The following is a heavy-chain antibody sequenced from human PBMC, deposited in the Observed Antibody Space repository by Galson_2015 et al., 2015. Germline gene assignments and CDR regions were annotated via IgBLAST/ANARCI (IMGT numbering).Heavy chain of an antibody. Sequence: SLRLSCAASGFTFSNAWMSWVRQAPGKGLEWVGRIKSKTDGGTTDYAAPVRGRLTISRDDSKTTLYLQMNTLKTEDTAVYYCTTADYGSGSPLYWGQGTLVTVSS. CDR2: IKSKTDGGTT. V-gene: IGHV3-15*01. D-gene: IGHD3-10*01. CDR3: TTADYGSGSPLY. J-gene: IGHJ4*02. CDR1: GFTFSNAW.